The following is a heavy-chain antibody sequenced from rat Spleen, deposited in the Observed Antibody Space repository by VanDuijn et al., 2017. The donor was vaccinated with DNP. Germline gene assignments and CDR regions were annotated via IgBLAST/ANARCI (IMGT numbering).Heavy chain of an antibody. CDR1: GFSLTSYS. Sequence: QVQLKESGPGLVQPSETLSLTCTVSGFSLTSYSVSWVRQPSGKGLEWIATISSGGSTYYNSALKSRLSISRDTSKSQVFLEMNSLQTEDTAIYFCARSHTTGMTWFAYWGQGTLVIVSS. V-gene: IGHV2-6*01. CDR2: ISSGGST. J-gene: IGHJ3*01. D-gene: IGHD1-7*01. CDR3: ARSHTTGMTWFAY.